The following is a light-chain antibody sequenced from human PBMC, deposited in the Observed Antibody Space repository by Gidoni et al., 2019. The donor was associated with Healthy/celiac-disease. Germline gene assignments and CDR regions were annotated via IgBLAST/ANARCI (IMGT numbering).Light chain of an antibody. Sequence: EIVLTQSPATLSLSPGERATLTCRASQRVSSYLAWDQQKPGQAPRLLLYDASNRATGSPARFRGSGSGTDLTSNISSLEPEDLAVYYCQQRSNWPITFXGXTKVEIK. V-gene: IGKV3-11*01. CDR1: QRVSSY. CDR3: QQRSNWPIT. J-gene: IGKJ4*01. CDR2: DAS.